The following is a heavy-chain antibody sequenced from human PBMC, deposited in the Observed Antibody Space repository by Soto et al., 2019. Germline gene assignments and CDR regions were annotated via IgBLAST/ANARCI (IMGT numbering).Heavy chain of an antibody. Sequence: PGGSLRLSCAASGFTFRSYSINWVRQAPGKGLEWVSCISISSSYIYYADSVTGRFTISRDNAKNSLYLQMNSLRAEDTAVYYCGRERVRYSDYWGQGTLVTVSS. J-gene: IGHJ4*02. D-gene: IGHD3-9*01. CDR1: GFTFRSYS. V-gene: IGHV3-21*04. CDR3: GRERVRYSDY. CDR2: ISISSSYI.